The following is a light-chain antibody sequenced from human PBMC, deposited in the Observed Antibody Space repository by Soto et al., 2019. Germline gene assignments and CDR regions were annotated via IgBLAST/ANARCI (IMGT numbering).Light chain of an antibody. Sequence: DIELTQSPCTLSSSPGERATLSCRASQSGSNTYLAWHQQKRGQAPRLLIYGASIRATGPPDRFSGSVGRTDFTLTISRLEPEYFAVYDCHKYGSSLTSGGGTKWEIK. CDR2: GAS. CDR3: HKYGSSLT. CDR1: QSGSNTY. V-gene: IGKV3-20*01. J-gene: IGKJ4*01.